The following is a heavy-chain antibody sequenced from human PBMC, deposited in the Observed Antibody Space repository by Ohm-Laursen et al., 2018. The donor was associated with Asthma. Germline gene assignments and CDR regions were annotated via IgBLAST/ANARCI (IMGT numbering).Heavy chain of an antibody. CDR1: GTPFGNYA. D-gene: IGHD3-10*01. CDR2: ISGSGGST. Sequence: GSLRLSCTASGTPFGNYAMIWGRQAPGKGLEWVSAISGSGGSTYYADSVKGRFTISRDNSKNTLYLQMSSLRAEDTAVYYCARDLLEVQGPTMGGWFDPWGQGTLVTVSS. CDR3: ARDLLEVQGPTMGGWFDP. J-gene: IGHJ5*02. V-gene: IGHV3-23*01.